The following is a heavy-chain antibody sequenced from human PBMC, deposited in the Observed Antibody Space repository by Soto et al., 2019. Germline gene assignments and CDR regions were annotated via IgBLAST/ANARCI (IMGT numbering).Heavy chain of an antibody. V-gene: IGHV4-34*01. CDR1: GGSFSGYY. D-gene: IGHD2-8*01. CDR3: ARAILGYCTNGVCQYFDY. CDR2: INHSGST. Sequence: SETLSLTCAVYGGSFSGYYWSWIRQPPGKGLEWIGEINHSGSTNYNPSLKSRVTISVDTSKNQFSLKLSSVTAADTAVYYCARAILGYCTNGVCQYFDYWGQGTLVTVSS. J-gene: IGHJ4*02.